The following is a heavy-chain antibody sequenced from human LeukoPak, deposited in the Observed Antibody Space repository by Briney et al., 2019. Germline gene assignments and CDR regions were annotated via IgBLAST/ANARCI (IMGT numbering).Heavy chain of an antibody. CDR1: GGSMSSYY. D-gene: IGHD3-10*01. CDR3: ASLHGYGSGRP. Sequence: PSQTLSLTCTVSGGSMSSYYWSWIRQPPGKGLEYIGCIYYTGSTYYNPSLKSRVTISVDTSKNQFSLRLSSVTAADTAVYYCASLHGYGSGRPWGQGTLVTVSS. J-gene: IGHJ5*02. V-gene: IGHV4-59*08. CDR2: IYYTGST.